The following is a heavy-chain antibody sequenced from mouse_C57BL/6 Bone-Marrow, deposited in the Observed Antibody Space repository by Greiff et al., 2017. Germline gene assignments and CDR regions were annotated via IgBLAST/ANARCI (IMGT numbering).Heavy chain of an antibody. CDR1: GYTFTSYW. D-gene: IGHD1-1*01. CDR3: ARPDYYYGSSTVLDY. Sequence: VQLQQSGAELVKPGASVKLSCKASGYTFTSYWMHWVKQRPGQGLEWIGMIHPNSGSTNYNEKFKSKATLTVDKSSSTAYMQLSSLTSEDSAVYYCARPDYYYGSSTVLDYWGQGTTLTVSS. V-gene: IGHV1-64*01. CDR2: IHPNSGST. J-gene: IGHJ2*01.